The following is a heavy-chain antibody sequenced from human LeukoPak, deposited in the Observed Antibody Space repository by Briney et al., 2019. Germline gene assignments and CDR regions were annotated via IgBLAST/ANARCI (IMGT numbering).Heavy chain of an antibody. CDR2: AYYSGHT. CDR3: ARHPFATPFDY. V-gene: IGHV4-59*08. CDR1: GGSISDNY. Sequence: PSETLSLTCTVSGGSISDNYWSWIRQPPGRGLEWIGYAYYSGHTNYNSSLKSRVTMSLDTSKSQFSLRLSSVTAADTAVYFCARHPFATPFDYWGPGTLVTVSS. D-gene: IGHD2-15*01. J-gene: IGHJ4*02.